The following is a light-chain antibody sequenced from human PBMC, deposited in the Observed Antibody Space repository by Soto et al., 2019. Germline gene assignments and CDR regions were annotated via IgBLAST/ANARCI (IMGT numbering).Light chain of an antibody. CDR1: NSDVGRYNF. J-gene: IGLJ3*02. CDR2: AVS. V-gene: IGLV2-11*01. Sequence: QSALTQPRSVSGSPGQSVTISYTGTNSDVGRYNFVSWYQQLPGKAPKLLISAVSQRPSGVPDRFSGSKSGNTASLTISGLQADDEADYFCYSYTASDIWVFGGGTQLTVL. CDR3: YSYTASDIWV.